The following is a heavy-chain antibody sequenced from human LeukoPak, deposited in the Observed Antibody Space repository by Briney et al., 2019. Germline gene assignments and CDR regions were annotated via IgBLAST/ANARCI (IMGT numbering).Heavy chain of an antibody. Sequence: PGGSLRLSCAASGFTFSNYAMNWVRQAPGKGLEWVSGISESGGNTFYADSVKGRFTISRDNSKNTLYLQMNSLRAEDTAVYYCAREIDIAVAADYWGQGTLVTVSS. D-gene: IGHD6-19*01. CDR3: AREIDIAVAADY. V-gene: IGHV3-23*01. J-gene: IGHJ4*02. CDR2: ISESGGNT. CDR1: GFTFSNYA.